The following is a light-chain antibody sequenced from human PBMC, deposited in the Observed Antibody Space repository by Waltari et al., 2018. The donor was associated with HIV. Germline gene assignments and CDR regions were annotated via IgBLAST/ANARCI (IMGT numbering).Light chain of an antibody. Sequence: SSDLTRPPSLSVSPGQTATITCSCDSLTKQYTSWYKHGPGQAPVLLISKDNKRPSGIPERFSGSTSGTTVTLAISRVQPDDEADYYCQSSDTSGTSVIFGGGTKLTVL. V-gene: IGLV3-25*03. CDR2: KDN. J-gene: IGLJ2*01. CDR3: QSSDTSGTSVI. CDR1: SLTKQY.